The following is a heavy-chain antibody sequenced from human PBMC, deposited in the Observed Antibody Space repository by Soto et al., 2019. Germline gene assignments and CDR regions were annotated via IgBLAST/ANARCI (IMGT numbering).Heavy chain of an antibody. J-gene: IGHJ4*02. V-gene: IGHV2-5*02. CDR2: IYWDDSK. CDR3: VHKGGGDRILDY. Sequence: QITLKESGPMLVKPTQTLTLTCTFSGFSLSTTGVGVGWIRQPPGKALEWLALIYWDDSKHHSPSLESRLTITKDTSKNQVVLTMTNMDPVDTATYYCVHKGGGDRILDYWGQGTLVTVSS. D-gene: IGHD3-16*01. CDR1: GFSLSTTGVG.